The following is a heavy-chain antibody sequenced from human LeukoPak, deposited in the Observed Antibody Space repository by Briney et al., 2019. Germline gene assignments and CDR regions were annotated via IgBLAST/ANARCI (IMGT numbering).Heavy chain of an antibody. CDR3: AILRVNYGGNWFDP. CDR1: GGSISSYY. D-gene: IGHD4-23*01. V-gene: IGHV4-4*07. J-gene: IGHJ5*02. Sequence: SETLSLTCTVSGGSISSYYWSWIRQPAGKGLEWIGRIYTSGSTNYNPSLKSRVTMSVDKSKNQFSLKLSSVTAADTAVYYCAILRVNYGGNWFDPWGQGTLVTVSS. CDR2: IYTSGST.